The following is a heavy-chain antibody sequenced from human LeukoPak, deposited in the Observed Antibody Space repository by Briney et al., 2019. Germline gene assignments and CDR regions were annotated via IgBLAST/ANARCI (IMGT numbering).Heavy chain of an antibody. CDR3: ATSTWFGELFRLNDAFDI. CDR1: GYTLTELS. CDR2: FDPEDGET. D-gene: IGHD3-10*01. V-gene: IGHV1-24*01. Sequence: GASVKVSCKVSGYTLTELSMHWVRQAPGKGLEWMGGFDPEDGETIYAQKFQGRVTMTEDTSTDTAYMELSSLRSEDTAVYYCATSTWFGELFRLNDAFDIWGQGTMVTVSS. J-gene: IGHJ3*02.